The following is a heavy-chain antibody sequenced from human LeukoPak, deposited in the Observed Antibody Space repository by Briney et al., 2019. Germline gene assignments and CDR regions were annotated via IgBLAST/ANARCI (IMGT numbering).Heavy chain of an antibody. J-gene: IGHJ4*02. Sequence: ASVKFSCKASGYTFTGYYMHWVRQAPGQGLEWMGWINPNSGDTGYAQNFQGRVTMTRDTSISTAYMELSSLRSEDTAVYYCATTPRNGYIEGYWGQGTLVTVSS. CDR2: INPNSGDT. CDR3: ATTPRNGYIEGY. D-gene: IGHD5-24*01. V-gene: IGHV1-2*02. CDR1: GYTFTGYY.